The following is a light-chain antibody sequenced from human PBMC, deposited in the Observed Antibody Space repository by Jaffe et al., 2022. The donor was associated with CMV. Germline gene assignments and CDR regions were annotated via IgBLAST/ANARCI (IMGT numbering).Light chain of an antibody. CDR2: GAS. CDR3: QQYWTYPRT. J-gene: IGKJ1*01. CDR1: QDIRHY. Sequence: AIQMTQSPSSFSASTGDRVTITCRASQDIRHYVAWFQQKPGKAPRLLISGASILKGGVPSRFSGSGSGTDFTLTISWLQSEDAATYFCQQYWTYPRTFGQMTKVEI. V-gene: IGKV1-8*01.